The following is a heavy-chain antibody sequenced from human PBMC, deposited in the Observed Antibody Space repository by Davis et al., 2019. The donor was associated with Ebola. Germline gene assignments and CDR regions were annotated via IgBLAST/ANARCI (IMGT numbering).Heavy chain of an antibody. CDR2: IYHSGST. D-gene: IGHD3-22*01. Sequence: MPSETLSLTCTVSCGSISSSSSYWGWIRQPPGKGLEWIWSIYHSGSTNYNPSLNTRITISVDKSKNQFSLKLSSVTAADTAVYYCARAPRWYYDSSGYFDYWGQGTLVTVSS. CDR1: CGSISSSSSY. CDR3: ARAPRWYYDSSGYFDY. V-gene: IGHV4-39*07. J-gene: IGHJ4*02.